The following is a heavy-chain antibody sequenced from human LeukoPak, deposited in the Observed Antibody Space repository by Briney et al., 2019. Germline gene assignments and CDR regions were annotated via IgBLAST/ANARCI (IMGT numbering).Heavy chain of an antibody. CDR3: AKDRWVGATRSVEY. D-gene: IGHD1-26*01. Sequence: GGSLRLSCAASGFMFSSYGMHWVRQAPGKGLEWVAVVSYDGSNKYYADSVKGRFTISRDNSKNTLYLQMNSLRAEDTAVYYCAKDRWVGATRSVEYWGQGTLVTVSS. V-gene: IGHV3-30*18. CDR1: GFMFSSYG. CDR2: VSYDGSNK. J-gene: IGHJ4*02.